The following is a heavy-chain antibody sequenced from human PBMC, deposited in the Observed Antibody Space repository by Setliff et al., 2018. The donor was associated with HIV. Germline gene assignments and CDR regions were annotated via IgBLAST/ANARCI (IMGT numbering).Heavy chain of an antibody. CDR1: SGSISGFY. J-gene: IGHJ4*02. V-gene: IGHV4-4*07. Sequence: SETLSLTCTVSSGSISGFYWTWIRQPAGKGLEWIGRISASGTTVYNPSLKSRVIMSVDTSKKYFALRVTSVTAADTAVYYCAREGRYFDWNFYFDFWGQGTLVTVSS. CDR2: ISASGTT. CDR3: AREGRYFDWNFYFDF. D-gene: IGHD3-9*01.